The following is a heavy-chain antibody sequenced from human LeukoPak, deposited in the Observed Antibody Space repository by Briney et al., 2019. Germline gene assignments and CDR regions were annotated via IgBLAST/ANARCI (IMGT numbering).Heavy chain of an antibody. CDR3: ARATKGGGSVHFDY. CDR2: INSDGTIT. D-gene: IGHD3-16*01. J-gene: IGHJ4*02. CDR1: GFTFSSYW. V-gene: IGHV3-74*01. Sequence: GGSLRLSCAASGFTFSSYWMHWVRQAPGKGLVWVSRINSDGTITTYADSVKGRFTISRDNAKNTLYLQMNSLRAEDTAMYYCARATKGGGSVHFDYWGQGTLVTVSS.